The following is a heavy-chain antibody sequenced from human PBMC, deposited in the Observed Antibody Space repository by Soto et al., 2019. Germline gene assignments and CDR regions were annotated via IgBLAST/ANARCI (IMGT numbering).Heavy chain of an antibody. CDR2: ISSDGSEK. CDR1: GFTFSNYA. D-gene: IGHD4-17*01. J-gene: IGHJ4*02. Sequence: PGGSLRLSCVASGFTFSNYAMHWVRQAPGKGLGWVAVISSDGSEKYYLDSVRDRFTISRDNSKNTLYLQMNNLRPEDTAMYYCANSWTTLTTGFDFWGQGALVTVYS. CDR3: ANSWTTLTTGFDF. V-gene: IGHV3-30*18.